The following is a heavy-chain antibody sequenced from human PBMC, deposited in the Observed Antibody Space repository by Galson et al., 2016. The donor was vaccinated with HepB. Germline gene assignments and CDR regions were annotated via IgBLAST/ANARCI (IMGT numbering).Heavy chain of an antibody. J-gene: IGHJ4*02. Sequence: SVKVSCKASGGTFSSYAISWERQAPGQGLEWMGGIIPIFGTANYAQKFQGRVTITADESTSTAYMELSSLRFEDTAVYYCARDLYCGGDCYLVYWGQGTLVTVSS. CDR2: IIPIFGTA. D-gene: IGHD2-21*02. CDR3: ARDLYCGGDCYLVY. V-gene: IGHV1-69*13. CDR1: GGTFSSYA.